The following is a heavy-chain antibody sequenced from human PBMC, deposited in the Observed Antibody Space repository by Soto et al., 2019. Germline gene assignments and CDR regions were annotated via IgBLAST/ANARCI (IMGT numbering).Heavy chain of an antibody. CDR3: ARWEDCVYGNNWFDP. J-gene: IGHJ5*02. Sequence: QVQLVQSGAEVKKPGSSVKVSCKASGGTFSSYTISWVRQAPGQGLEWMGRIIPILGIANYAQKFQGRVTITADKSTSTAYMEQRSLRSEDTAVYYCARWEDCVYGNNWFDPWGQGTLVTVSS. CDR1: GGTFSSYT. CDR2: IIPILGIA. D-gene: IGHD5-12*01. V-gene: IGHV1-69*02.